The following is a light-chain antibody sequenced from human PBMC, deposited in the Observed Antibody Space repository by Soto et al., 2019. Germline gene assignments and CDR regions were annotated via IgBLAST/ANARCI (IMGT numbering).Light chain of an antibody. CDR1: QSVSSN. Sequence: EIVMTQSPATLSVSPGERATLSCRASQSVSSNLAWYQQKPGQAPRLLIYGASTRATGIPARFSGSGSGTGFTRTISSLQSEDFAVYYCQQYNNWPYTFGQGTKLEIK. CDR2: GAS. CDR3: QQYNNWPYT. J-gene: IGKJ2*01. V-gene: IGKV3-15*01.